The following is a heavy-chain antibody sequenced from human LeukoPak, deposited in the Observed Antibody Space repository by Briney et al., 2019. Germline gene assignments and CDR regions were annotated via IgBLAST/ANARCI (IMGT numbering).Heavy chain of an antibody. CDR1: TGSIGSSSAD. V-gene: IGHV4-39*01. CDR2: IYYSKNT. Sequence: SETLSLTCTVSTGSIGSSSADCDWLRQPPGKGLEWIASIYYSKNTYYNPSLKSRVTISADTSKNQFSLTLGSVSATDTAVYYCVRPRGFSYGYFDYWGQGTLVTVSS. CDR3: VRPRGFSYGYFDY. J-gene: IGHJ4*02. D-gene: IGHD5-18*01.